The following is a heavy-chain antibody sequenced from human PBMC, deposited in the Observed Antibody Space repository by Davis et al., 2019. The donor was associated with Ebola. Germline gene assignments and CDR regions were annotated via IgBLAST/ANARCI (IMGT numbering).Heavy chain of an antibody. CDR2: INHSGST. Sequence: SETLSLTCTVSGGSISSYYWSWIRQPPGKGLEWIGEINHSGSTNYNPSLKSRVTISVDTSKNQFSLKLSSVTAADTAVYYCARDGRRIAARRFDYWGQGTLVTVSS. V-gene: IGHV4-34*01. J-gene: IGHJ4*02. D-gene: IGHD6-6*01. CDR1: GGSISSYY. CDR3: ARDGRRIAARRFDY.